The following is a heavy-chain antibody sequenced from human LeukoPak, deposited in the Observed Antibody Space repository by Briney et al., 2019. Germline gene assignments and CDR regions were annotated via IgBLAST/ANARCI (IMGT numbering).Heavy chain of an antibody. CDR3: AKALGDFWSGRPFDY. V-gene: IGHV3-23*01. Sequence: GGSLRLSCAASGLTFSSYAMSWVRQAPGKGLEWVSAISGSGGSTYYADSVKGRFTISRDNSKNTLYLQMNSLRAEDTAVYYCAKALGDFWSGRPFDYWGQGTLVTVSS. CDR2: ISGSGGST. D-gene: IGHD3-3*01. J-gene: IGHJ4*02. CDR1: GLTFSSYA.